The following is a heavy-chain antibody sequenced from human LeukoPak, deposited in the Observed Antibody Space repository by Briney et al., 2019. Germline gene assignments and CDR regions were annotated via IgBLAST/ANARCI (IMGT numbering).Heavy chain of an antibody. D-gene: IGHD3-22*01. CDR1: GYTFTSYD. J-gene: IGHJ4*02. CDR3: ARDFSLRVAVVVTGRD. Sequence: ASVKVSCKASGYTFTSYDINWVRQATGQGLEWMGWMNPNSGNTGYAQKFQGRVTMTRNTSISTAYMELNSLRAEDTAVYYCARDFSLRVAVVVTGRDWGQGTLVTVSS. V-gene: IGHV1-8*01. CDR2: MNPNSGNT.